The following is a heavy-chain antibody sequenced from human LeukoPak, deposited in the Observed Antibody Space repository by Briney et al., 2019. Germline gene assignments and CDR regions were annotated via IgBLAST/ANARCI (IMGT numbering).Heavy chain of an antibody. CDR1: GGTFSSYA. CDR2: ISAYNGNT. D-gene: IGHD3-10*01. Sequence: ASVKVSCKASGGTFSSYAISWVRQAPGQGLEWMGWISAYNGNTNYAQKLQGRVTMTTDTSTSTAYMELRSLRSDDTAVYYCAREGQAYYYGSGSYAFDYWGQGTLVTVSS. J-gene: IGHJ4*02. V-gene: IGHV1-18*01. CDR3: AREGQAYYYGSGSYAFDY.